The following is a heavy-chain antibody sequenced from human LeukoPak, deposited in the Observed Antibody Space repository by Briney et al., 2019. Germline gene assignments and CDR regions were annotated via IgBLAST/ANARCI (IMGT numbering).Heavy chain of an antibody. CDR2: ISTSGSYV. J-gene: IGHJ3*02. CDR1: GFTFSSYS. D-gene: IGHD3-10*01. V-gene: IGHV3-21*01. Sequence: GGSLRLSCAASGFTFSSYSMNWVRQAPGKGLEWVSSISTSGSYVFYADSVKGRFTISRDNGKNSLDLQMNSLRAEDTAVYYCARDRVYFGSGSYTFDIWGRGTAVTVSS. CDR3: ARDRVYFGSGSYTFDI.